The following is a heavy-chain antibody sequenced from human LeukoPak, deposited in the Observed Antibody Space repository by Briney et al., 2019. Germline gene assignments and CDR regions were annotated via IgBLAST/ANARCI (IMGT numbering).Heavy chain of an antibody. CDR3: AKDGGSLGEVRD. Sequence: GGTLRLSCAASGFTFSSYGMNWVRQAPGKGLEWVSAISGSGGSTYYADSVMGRFTISRDNSKDTLYLQMNSLRAEDTAVYYCAKDGGSLGEVRDWGQGTLVTVSS. J-gene: IGHJ4*02. CDR1: GFTFSSYG. D-gene: IGHD3-16*01. CDR2: ISGSGGST. V-gene: IGHV3-23*01.